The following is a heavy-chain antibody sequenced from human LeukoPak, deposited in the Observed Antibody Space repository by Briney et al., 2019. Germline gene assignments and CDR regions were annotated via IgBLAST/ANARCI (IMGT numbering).Heavy chain of an antibody. Sequence: PGGSLRLSCAASGFTFSRYWMSWVRQAPGKGLEWVANIKTDGSEKYYVDSLKGRFIISRDNAKNSLYLQMNSLRAEDTAVYYCARSYSSSRGTFDYWGQGTLVTVSS. CDR1: GFTFSRYW. J-gene: IGHJ4*02. CDR3: ARSYSSSRGTFDY. V-gene: IGHV3-7*04. D-gene: IGHD6-6*01. CDR2: IKTDGSEK.